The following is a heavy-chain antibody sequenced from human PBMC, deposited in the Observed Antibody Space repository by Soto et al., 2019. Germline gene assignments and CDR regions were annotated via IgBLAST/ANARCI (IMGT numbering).Heavy chain of an antibody. D-gene: IGHD5-18*01. CDR3: THSIDTSMSLDY. CDR2: IYWDDDK. J-gene: IGHJ4*02. CDR1: GFSLSTAGVG. Sequence: QITLKESAPTLVRPTQTLTLTCSFSGFSLSTAGVGVGWIRQPPGKALEWLALIYWDDDKRYSPSLKTRLTIXKXXSKHQVVLTVTNMDPVDTATYYCTHSIDTSMSLDYWGQGTLVTVSS. V-gene: IGHV2-5*02.